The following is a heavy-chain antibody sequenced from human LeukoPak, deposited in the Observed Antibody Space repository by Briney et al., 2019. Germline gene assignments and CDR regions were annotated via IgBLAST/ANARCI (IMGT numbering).Heavy chain of an antibody. Sequence: GGSLRLSCAASGFTFSSYGMHWVRQAPGKGLEWVAFIRYDGSNKYYADSVKGRFTISRDNSKNTLFLQMDSLRVDDTAVYYCAKDGVRGFDYWGQGALVTVSS. CDR1: GFTFSSYG. D-gene: IGHD3-10*01. CDR3: AKDGVRGFDY. V-gene: IGHV3-30*02. J-gene: IGHJ4*02. CDR2: IRYDGSNK.